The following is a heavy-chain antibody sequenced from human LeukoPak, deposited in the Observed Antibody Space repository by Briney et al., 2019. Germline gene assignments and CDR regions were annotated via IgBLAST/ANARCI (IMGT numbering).Heavy chain of an antibody. CDR3: VRGFYGDYSSDWFDP. CDR1: GGSISSGGYY. Sequence: SQTLSLTCTVSGGSISSGGYYWSWIRQHPGKGLEWIGYIYYSGSTYYNPSLKSRVTISVDTSKNQFSLKLSSVTAADTAVYYCVRGFYGDYSSDWFDPWGRGTLVTVSS. D-gene: IGHD4-17*01. J-gene: IGHJ5*02. CDR2: IYYSGST. V-gene: IGHV4-31*03.